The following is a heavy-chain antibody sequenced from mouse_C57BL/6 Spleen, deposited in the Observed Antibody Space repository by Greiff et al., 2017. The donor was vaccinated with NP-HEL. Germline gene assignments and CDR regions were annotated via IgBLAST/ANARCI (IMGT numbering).Heavy chain of an antibody. V-gene: IGHV1-15*01. Sequence: QVQLQQSGAELVRPGASVTLSCKASGYTFTDYEMHWVKQTPVHGLEWIGAIDPETGGTAYNQKFKGKAILTADKSSSTAYMELRSLTSEDSAVYYCTRRIGNYYGSSYGYFDVWGTGTTVTVSS. CDR1: GYTFTDYE. D-gene: IGHD1-1*01. CDR3: TRRIGNYYGSSYGYFDV. J-gene: IGHJ1*03. CDR2: IDPETGGT.